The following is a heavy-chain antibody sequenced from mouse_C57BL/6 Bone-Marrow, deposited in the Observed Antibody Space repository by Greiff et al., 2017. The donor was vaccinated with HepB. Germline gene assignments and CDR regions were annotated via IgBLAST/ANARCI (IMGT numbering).Heavy chain of an antibody. J-gene: IGHJ1*03. CDR1: GFTFSDFY. CDR3: ARDAQFWDYYGSSYWYFDV. D-gene: IGHD1-1*01. V-gene: IGHV7-1*01. Sequence: EVNLVESGGGLVQSGRSLRLSCATSGFTFSDFYMEWVRQAPGKGLEWIAASRNKANDYTTEYSASVKGRFIVSRDTSQSILYLQMNALRAEDTAIYYCARDAQFWDYYGSSYWYFDVWGTGTTVTVSS. CDR2: SRNKANDYTT.